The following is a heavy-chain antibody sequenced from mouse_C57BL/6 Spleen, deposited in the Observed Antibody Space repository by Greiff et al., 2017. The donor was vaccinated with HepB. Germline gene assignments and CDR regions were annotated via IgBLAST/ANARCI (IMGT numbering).Heavy chain of an antibody. J-gene: IGHJ2*01. Sequence: EVKLVESGGGLVQPGGSLKLSCAASGFTFSDYYMYWVRQTPEKRLEWVAYISNGGGSTYYPDTVKGRFTISRDNAKNTLYLQMSRLKSEDTAMYYCARGGYYGLYYFDYWGQGTTLTVSS. CDR1: GFTFSDYY. CDR3: ARGGYYGLYYFDY. V-gene: IGHV5-12*01. CDR2: ISNGGGST. D-gene: IGHD1-1*01.